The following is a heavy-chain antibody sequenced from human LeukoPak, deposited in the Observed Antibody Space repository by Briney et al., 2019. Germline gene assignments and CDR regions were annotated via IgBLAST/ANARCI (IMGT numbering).Heavy chain of an antibody. Sequence: GGSLRLSCAASGFTFSNYVASWVRQAPGKGLEWVSVISGNGVSTNYADSVRGRFTISRDNSKNTVFLQMNSLRAGDTAVYYCAKDRFDRGVLSTSFDYWGQGTLVTVSS. CDR3: AKDRFDRGVLSTSFDY. J-gene: IGHJ4*02. D-gene: IGHD3-10*01. CDR1: GFTFSNYV. CDR2: ISGNGVST. V-gene: IGHV3-23*01.